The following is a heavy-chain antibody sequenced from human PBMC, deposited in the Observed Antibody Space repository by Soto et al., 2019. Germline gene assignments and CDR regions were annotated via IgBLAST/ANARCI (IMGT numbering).Heavy chain of an antibody. CDR1: GGTFSSYT. CDR3: ASSVDYDYIWGSYRGNDY. D-gene: IGHD3-16*02. CDR2: IIPILGIA. Sequence: ASVKVSCKASGGTFSSYTISWVRQAPGQGLEWMGRIIPILGIANYAQKFQGRVTITADKSTSTAYMELSSLRSEDTAVYYCASSVDYDYIWGSYRGNDYWGQGTLVTVSS. J-gene: IGHJ4*02. V-gene: IGHV1-69*02.